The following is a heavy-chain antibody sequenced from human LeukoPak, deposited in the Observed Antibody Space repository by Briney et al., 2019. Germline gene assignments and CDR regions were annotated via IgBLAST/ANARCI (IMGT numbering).Heavy chain of an antibody. CDR3: ARDRAVAGLFDN. Sequence: GGSLRLSCAASGFTFSSYWMTWVRQTPGKGLEWVANIKEDGGEQNYVDSVEGRFTISRDNTKNSVFLQMNSLRAEDTAIYYCARDRAVAGLFDNWGQGTLVTVSS. D-gene: IGHD6-19*01. CDR2: IKEDGGEQ. J-gene: IGHJ4*02. CDR1: GFTFSSYW. V-gene: IGHV3-7*01.